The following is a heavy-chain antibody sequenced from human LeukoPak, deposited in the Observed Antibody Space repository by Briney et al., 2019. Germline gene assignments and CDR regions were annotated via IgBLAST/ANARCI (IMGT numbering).Heavy chain of an antibody. D-gene: IGHD3-22*01. J-gene: IGHJ3*02. CDR2: IHHSGST. V-gene: IGHV4-38-2*02. CDR3: ARRTYYYDSSGSGGDAFDI. Sequence: PSETLSLTCTVSGYSISNGFYWGWIRQPPGKGLEWIGSIHHSGSTYYNPSLKGRVTISVDTSKNQFSLKLNSVTAADTAVYYCARRTYYYDSSGSGGDAFDIWGQGTMVTVSS. CDR1: GYSISNGFY.